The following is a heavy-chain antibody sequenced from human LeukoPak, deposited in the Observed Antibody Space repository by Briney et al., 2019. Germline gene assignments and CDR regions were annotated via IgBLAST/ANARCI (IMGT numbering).Heavy chain of an antibody. V-gene: IGHV1-69*13. J-gene: IGHJ5*02. CDR3: ARERGSIAAAGTGWFDP. CDR1: GGTFSSYA. Sequence: ASVKVSCKASGGTFSSYAISWVRQAPGQGLEWMGGIIPIFGTANYAQKFQGRVTITADESTSTAYMELSSLRSEDTAVYYCARERGSIAAAGTGWFDPWGQGTLVTVSS. D-gene: IGHD6-13*01. CDR2: IIPIFGTA.